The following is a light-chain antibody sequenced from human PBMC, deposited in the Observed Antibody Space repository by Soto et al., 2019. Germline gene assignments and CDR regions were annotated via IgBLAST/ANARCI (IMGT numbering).Light chain of an antibody. CDR3: QQYNSYSWT. J-gene: IGKJ1*01. CDR2: KAS. Sequence: DIQMTQSPSTLSASEGDRVTNTCRASQSISSWLAWYQQKPGKAPKLLIYKASSLESGVPSRFSGSGSGTEFTLTISSLQPDDFATYYCQQYNSYSWTFGQGTKV. V-gene: IGKV1-5*03. CDR1: QSISSW.